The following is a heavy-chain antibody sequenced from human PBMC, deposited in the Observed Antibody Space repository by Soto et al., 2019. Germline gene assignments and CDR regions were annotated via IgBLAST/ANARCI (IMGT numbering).Heavy chain of an antibody. J-gene: IGHJ5*02. CDR3: TRDSGYSTPFDP. CDR2: IKSKTDGGTI. CDR1: GFTLSDAW. Sequence: EVHLVESGGGLAKPGGSLRLSCAASGFTLSDAWMSWVRQGPGKGPEWVGRIKSKTDGGTIIYSTPVKGRFTISRDDSQNTLYLQMNGLKIEDTGVYFCTRDSGYSTPFDPWGPGTLVTVSS. V-gene: IGHV3-15*06. D-gene: IGHD3-10*01.